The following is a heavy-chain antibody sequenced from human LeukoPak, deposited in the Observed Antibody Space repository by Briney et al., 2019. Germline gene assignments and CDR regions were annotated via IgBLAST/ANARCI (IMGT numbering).Heavy chain of an antibody. CDR1: GFTFSSYA. V-gene: IGHV3-23*01. J-gene: IGHJ6*03. Sequence: PGGSLRLSCAASGFTFSSYAMSWVRQAPGKGLEWVSLISGSGGSTYYADSVKGRFTISRDNSKNTLYLQMNSLRAEDTAIYYCARRKGDRDRFPYYYYMDVWGKGTTVTISS. D-gene: IGHD2-21*02. CDR2: ISGSGGST. CDR3: ARRKGDRDRFPYYYYMDV.